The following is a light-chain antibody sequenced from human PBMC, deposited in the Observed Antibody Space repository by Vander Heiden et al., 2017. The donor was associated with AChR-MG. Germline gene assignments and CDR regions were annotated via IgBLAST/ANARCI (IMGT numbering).Light chain of an antibody. CDR1: NIGSKS. J-gene: IGLJ3*02. Sequence: SYVLTQPPPVSVAPGKTARITCGGNNIGSKSVHWYQQKPGQAPVLVIYYDSDRPSGIPERFSGSNSGNTATLTISRVEAGDEADYYCQVWDSSSDPWVFGGGTKLTVL. V-gene: IGLV3-21*04. CDR3: QVWDSSSDPWV. CDR2: YDS.